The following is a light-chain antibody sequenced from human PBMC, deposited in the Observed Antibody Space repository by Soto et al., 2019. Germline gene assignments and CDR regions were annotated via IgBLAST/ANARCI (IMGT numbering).Light chain of an antibody. J-gene: IGKJ2*01. V-gene: IGKV1-9*01. Sequence: DIQLTQSPSFLSASVGDRVTITCRASQGISSYLAWYQQKPGKAPKLLIYAASTLQSWVPSRFSGSGSGTEFPLTISSLQPEDFATYYCQQLNSYPYTFGQGTKLEIK. CDR3: QQLNSYPYT. CDR1: QGISSY. CDR2: AAS.